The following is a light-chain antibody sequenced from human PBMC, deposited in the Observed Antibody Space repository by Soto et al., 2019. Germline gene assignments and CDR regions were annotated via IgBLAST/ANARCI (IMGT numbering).Light chain of an antibody. V-gene: IGKV1-8*01. Sequence: AIRMTQSPSSLSASTGDRVTITCRASQGISSYLAWYQQKPGKAPKLLIYAASTLQSGVPSRFSGSGSGTDFTLTISCLQSEDFETYYCQQYYSYPLTFGPGTKGDIK. CDR2: AAS. J-gene: IGKJ3*01. CDR3: QQYYSYPLT. CDR1: QGISSY.